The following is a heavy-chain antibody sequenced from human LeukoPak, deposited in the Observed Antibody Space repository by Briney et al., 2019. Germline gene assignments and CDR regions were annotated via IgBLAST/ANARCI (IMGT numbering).Heavy chain of an antibody. CDR2: ISWNNGSI. J-gene: IGHJ4*02. D-gene: IGHD6-13*01. CDR3: AKDREDLPAGEIDY. V-gene: IGHV3-9*01. CDR1: GFNFDDYA. Sequence: PGGSLRLSCAASGFNFDDYAMHWVRQAPGKGMEWVSGISWNNGSIDYAASVKGRFTISRDSAKKSLYLQMNSLRAEDTAFYHCAKDREDLPAGEIDYWGQGTLVTVSS.